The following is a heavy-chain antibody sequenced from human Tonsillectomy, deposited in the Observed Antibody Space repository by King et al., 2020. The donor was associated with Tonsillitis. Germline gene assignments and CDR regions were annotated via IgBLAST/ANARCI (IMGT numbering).Heavy chain of an antibody. CDR2: INYSGST. Sequence: VQLQESGPGLVKPSQTLSLTCAVSGGSISSGDYSWNWIRQPPGKGLEWIGFINYSGSTYYNPSLKSRLTISVDTSKNQFSLKLSSVTAADTAVYYCAYGDDSSGFYPKWGQGTLVTVSS. CDR1: GGSISSGDYS. J-gene: IGHJ4*02. V-gene: IGHV4-30-4*07. D-gene: IGHD3-22*01. CDR3: AYGDDSSGFYPK.